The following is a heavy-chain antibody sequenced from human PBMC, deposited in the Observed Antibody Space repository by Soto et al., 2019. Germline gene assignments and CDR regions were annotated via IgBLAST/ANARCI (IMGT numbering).Heavy chain of an antibody. J-gene: IGHJ4*02. Sequence: QVQLQESGPGLVKPSETLSLTCTVSGGSISSYYWSWIRQPPGKGLEWIGDIYYSGSTNHKPSLKSRVTISVDTAKNQFSLKLSSVTAADTAVYYCARLVYYDSSGSYFDYWGQGTLVTVS. V-gene: IGHV4-59*01. CDR3: ARLVYYDSSGSYFDY. CDR2: IYYSGST. CDR1: GGSISSYY. D-gene: IGHD3-22*01.